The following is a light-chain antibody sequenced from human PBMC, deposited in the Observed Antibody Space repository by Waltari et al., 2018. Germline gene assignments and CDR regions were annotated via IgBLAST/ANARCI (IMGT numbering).Light chain of an antibody. CDR3: QQYGSSVMYT. Sequence: VLTQSTGTLPLSPGERATLSCRASQRITKRYLAWYKQKPGQAPRVLMYGASSRAAGIPDRFSGSGSEIEFTLTISRLEPDDFAVYYCQQYGSSVMYTFGQGTKVEIK. J-gene: IGKJ2*01. CDR2: GAS. CDR1: QRITKRY. V-gene: IGKV3-20*01.